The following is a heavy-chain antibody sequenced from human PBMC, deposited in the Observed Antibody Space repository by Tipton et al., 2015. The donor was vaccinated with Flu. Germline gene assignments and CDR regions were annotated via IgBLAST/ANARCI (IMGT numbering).Heavy chain of an antibody. J-gene: IGHJ4*02. D-gene: IGHD3-22*01. CDR2: MLYGGST. V-gene: IGHV4-39*07. Sequence: SSYAMSWIRQPPGKGPEWIGSMLYGGSTYYNPSLESRVTISLDTSKNQFSLKLSSVTAADTAVYYCARDDSGFNDYWGPGTLVTVSS. CDR3: ARDDSGFNDY. CDR1: SSYA.